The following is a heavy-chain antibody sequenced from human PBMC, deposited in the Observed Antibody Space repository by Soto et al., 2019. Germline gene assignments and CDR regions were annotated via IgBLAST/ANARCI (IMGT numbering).Heavy chain of an antibody. D-gene: IGHD6-13*01. CDR1: GYTLTELS. CDR3: ATKGRWYVGYYYDGIVV. CDR2: FDPEDGET. Sequence: QVQLVQSVAEVKKPGASVKVSCKVSGYTLTELSMQWVRQAPGKGLEWMGGFDPEDGETIYAQKFQGRVTMTEDTSTDTAYMELSSLRSEDTAVYYCATKGRWYVGYYYDGIVVWGQGTTVSVSS. J-gene: IGHJ6*02. V-gene: IGHV1-24*01.